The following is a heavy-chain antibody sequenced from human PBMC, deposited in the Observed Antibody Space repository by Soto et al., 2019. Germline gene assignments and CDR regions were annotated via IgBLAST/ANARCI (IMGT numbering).Heavy chain of an antibody. CDR1: GYTFTSYY. D-gene: IGHD6-13*01. V-gene: IGHV1-46*03. Sequence: ASVKVSCKASGYTFTSYYMHWVRQAPGQGLEWMGIINPSGGSTSYAQKFQGRVTMTRDTSTSTVYMELSSLRSEDTAVYYCAREGHGYSSSWSRDGFDYWGQGTLVNRLL. CDR3: AREGHGYSSSWSRDGFDY. CDR2: INPSGGST. J-gene: IGHJ4*02.